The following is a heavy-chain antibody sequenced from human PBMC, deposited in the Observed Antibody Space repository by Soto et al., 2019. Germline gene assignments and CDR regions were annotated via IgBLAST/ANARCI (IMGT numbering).Heavy chain of an antibody. V-gene: IGHV4-61*08. CDR3: ARGYYYDSSGYYYAYFDY. CDR1: GGSISSGGYY. J-gene: IGHJ4*02. Sequence: SETLSLTCTVSGGSISSGGYYWSWIRQQPGKSLERIGYIYYSGSTNYNPSLKSRVTISVDTSKNQFSLKLSSVTAADTAVYYCARGYYYDSSGYYYAYFDYRGQGTLVTVSS. CDR2: IYYSGST. D-gene: IGHD3-22*01.